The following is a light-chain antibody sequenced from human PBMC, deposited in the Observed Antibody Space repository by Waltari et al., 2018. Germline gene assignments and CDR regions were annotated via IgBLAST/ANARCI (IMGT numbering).Light chain of an antibody. CDR3: QSADSSGTLWV. V-gene: IGLV3-25*03. J-gene: IGLJ3*02. CDR2: KDS. CDR1: ALPKQY. Sequence: YELTQPPSVSVSPGQTARITCSGDALPKQYAYWYQQKPGQAPVLVIYKDSERPSGIPERFSGSSSGTTVTLTISGVQAEDEADYYCQSADSSGTLWVFGGGTKLTVL.